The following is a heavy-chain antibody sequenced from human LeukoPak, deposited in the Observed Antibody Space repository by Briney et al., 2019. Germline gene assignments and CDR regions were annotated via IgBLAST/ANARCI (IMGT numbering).Heavy chain of an antibody. D-gene: IGHD2-15*01. J-gene: IGHJ4*02. Sequence: ASLKVSCKTSGYTFTTYGISWPRQAPGQGLEWMGWISAHKGDTEYAQKFQGRVTMTRDTSTSTAYMELQSLTSDDTAVYYCARADIIVVAGATPVGSGFEYWGQGALITVS. CDR2: ISAHKGDT. CDR1: GYTFTTYG. CDR3: ARADIIVVAGATPVGSGFEY. V-gene: IGHV1-18*01.